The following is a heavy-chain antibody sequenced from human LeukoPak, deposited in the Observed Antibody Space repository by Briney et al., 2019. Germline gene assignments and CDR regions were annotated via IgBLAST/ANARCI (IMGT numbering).Heavy chain of an antibody. CDR2: IYYSGST. CDR3: ARDHGYNYCDY. Sequence: SETLSLTCTVSGGSISSYYWSWLRQPPGKGLEWIGYIYYSGSTNNNPSLTSRVTISVDTSKNQFSLNLSSVTAADTAVYYCARDHGYNYCDYWGQGTLVTVSS. CDR1: GGSISSYY. V-gene: IGHV4-59*01. J-gene: IGHJ4*02. D-gene: IGHD5-24*01.